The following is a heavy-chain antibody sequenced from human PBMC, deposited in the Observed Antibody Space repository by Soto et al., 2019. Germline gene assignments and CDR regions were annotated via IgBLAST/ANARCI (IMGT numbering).Heavy chain of an antibody. J-gene: IGHJ4*02. Sequence: SETLSLTCTVSGGSISSSSYYWGWIRQPPGKGLEWIGTIYYSGNIYYNPSLKSRVTISVDTAKNQFSLKLSSVTAADTAVYYCARQFYFGSGSYDNLHFDFCGQGTLVT. V-gene: IGHV4-39*01. CDR2: IYYSGNI. CDR1: GGSISSSSYY. D-gene: IGHD3-10*01. CDR3: ARQFYFGSGSYDNLHFDF.